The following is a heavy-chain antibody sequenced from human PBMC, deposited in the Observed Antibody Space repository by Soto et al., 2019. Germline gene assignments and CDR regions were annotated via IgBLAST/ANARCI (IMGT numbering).Heavy chain of an antibody. CDR2: ITQDGSKK. V-gene: IGHV3-7*03. J-gene: IGHJ4*02. CDR1: GFTFSSYW. D-gene: IGHD3-3*01. Sequence: GGSLRLSFAASGFTFSSYWMSWVRQAPGKGLEWVANITQDGSKKYYVDSVKGRFTISRDNAKNSLYLQMNSLRAEDTAVYYCARLPYYDFWSGYSVDYWVQGTLVTVSS. CDR3: ARLPYYDFWSGYSVDY.